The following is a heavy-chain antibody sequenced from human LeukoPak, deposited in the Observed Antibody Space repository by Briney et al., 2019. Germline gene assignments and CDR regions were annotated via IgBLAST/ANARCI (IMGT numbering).Heavy chain of an antibody. Sequence: PGGSLRLSCAGSGFPFSSHSMNWVRQAPGKGLEWIGYIYYSGGTNYNPSLKSRVTISVDTSKNQFSLKMRSVTAADTAVYYCARDPSGKFFNWFDPWGQGTLVTVSS. D-gene: IGHD1-26*01. J-gene: IGHJ5*02. V-gene: IGHV4-59*11. CDR1: GFPFSSHS. CDR2: IYYSGGT. CDR3: ARDPSGKFFNWFDP.